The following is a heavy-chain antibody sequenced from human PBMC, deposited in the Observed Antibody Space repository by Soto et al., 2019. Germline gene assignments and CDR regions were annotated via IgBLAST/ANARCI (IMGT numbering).Heavy chain of an antibody. J-gene: IGHJ4*02. CDR3: AKDDDYGDYGMDY. D-gene: IGHD4-17*01. CDR2: ISGSGGST. V-gene: IGHV3-23*01. CDR1: GFTFSSYA. Sequence: EVQLLESGGGLVQPGGSLRLSCAASGFTFSSYAMSWVRQAPGKGLEWVSAISGSGGSTYYADSVKGRFTISRDNSKNTLYLQMNSLIAEDTAVYYCAKDDDYGDYGMDYWGQGTLVTVSS.